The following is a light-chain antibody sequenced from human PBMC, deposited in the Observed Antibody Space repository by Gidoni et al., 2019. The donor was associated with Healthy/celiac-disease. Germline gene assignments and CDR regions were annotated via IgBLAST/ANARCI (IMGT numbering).Light chain of an antibody. J-gene: IGKJ1*01. CDR1: QSISSY. V-gene: IGKV1-39*01. CDR2: AAS. CDR3: QQSYSTPRT. Sequence: DIQMTQSPSSLSASVGDRVTITCRASQSISSYLNWHQQKPGQAPKLLIYAASSLQSGVPSRFSGSGSVTDFTLTISSLQPDDFATYYCQQSYSTPRTFGQGTKVEIK.